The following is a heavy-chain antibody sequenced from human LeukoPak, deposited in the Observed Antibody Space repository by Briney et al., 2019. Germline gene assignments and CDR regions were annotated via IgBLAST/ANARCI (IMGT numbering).Heavy chain of an antibody. J-gene: IGHJ4*02. D-gene: IGHD6-19*01. CDR3: ARVVLHKWWLVRRLEARFDY. V-gene: IGHV3-7*01. Sequence: PGGSLRLSCAASGFTFDDYTMHWVRQAPGKGLEWVANIKQDGSEKYYVDSVKGRFTISRDNAKNSLYLQMNSLRAEDTAVYYCARVVLHKWWLVRRLEARFDYWGQGTLVTVSS. CDR2: IKQDGSEK. CDR1: GFTFDDYT.